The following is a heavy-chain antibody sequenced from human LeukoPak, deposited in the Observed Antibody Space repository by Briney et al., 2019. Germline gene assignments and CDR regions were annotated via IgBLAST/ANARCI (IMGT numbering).Heavy chain of an antibody. Sequence: GGSLRLSCAASGFTLSNYYTDWVRQAPGKGLVWVSRINSDGSRTQDADSVKGRFTISRDNAKNTLYLQMSSLRAEDTAVYFGARGRGDSSSSTWEYWGQGTLVTVSS. D-gene: IGHD3-22*01. V-gene: IGHV3-74*01. CDR2: INSDGSRT. J-gene: IGHJ4*02. CDR1: GFTLSNYY. CDR3: ARGRGDSSSSTWEY.